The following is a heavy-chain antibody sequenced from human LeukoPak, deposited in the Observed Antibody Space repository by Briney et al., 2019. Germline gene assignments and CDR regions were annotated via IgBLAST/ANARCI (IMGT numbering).Heavy chain of an antibody. CDR3: AKVPEGTWFPFDY. CDR1: GFTFTSSA. Sequence: ASVKVSCKASGFTFTSSAMQWVRQARGQRLEWIGWIVVGSGNTNYAQKFQERVTITRDMSTSTAYMELSSLRSEDTAVYYCAKVPEGTWFPFDYWGQGTLVTVSS. V-gene: IGHV1-58*02. J-gene: IGHJ4*02. CDR2: IVVGSGNT. D-gene: IGHD1/OR15-1a*01.